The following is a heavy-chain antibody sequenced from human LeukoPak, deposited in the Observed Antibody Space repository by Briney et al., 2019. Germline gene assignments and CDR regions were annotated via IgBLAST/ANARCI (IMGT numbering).Heavy chain of an antibody. D-gene: IGHD5-18*01. CDR3: ARADWGTAMIDY. Sequence: GGSLRLSCAASEFSVGSNYMTWVRQAPGKGLEWVSLIYSGGSTYYADSVKGRFTISRDNSKNTLYLQMNSLRAEDTAVYYCARADWGTAMIDYWGQGTLVTVSS. J-gene: IGHJ4*02. CDR1: EFSVGSNY. V-gene: IGHV3-66*01. CDR2: IYSGGST.